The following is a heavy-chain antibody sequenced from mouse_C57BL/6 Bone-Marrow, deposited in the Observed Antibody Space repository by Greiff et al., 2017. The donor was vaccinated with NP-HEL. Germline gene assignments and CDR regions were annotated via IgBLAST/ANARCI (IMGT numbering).Heavy chain of an antibody. CDR3: SLGPASFDY. J-gene: IGHJ2*01. CDR1: GYTFTSYG. V-gene: IGHV1-81*01. Sequence: QVQLKESGAELARPGASVKLSCKASGYTFTSYGISWVKQRTGQGLEWIGEIYPRSGNTYYNEKFKGKATLSADKTSSTTYMELRSLTSENSAIYFCSLGPASFDYWGQGTTLTVSS. D-gene: IGHD4-1*01. CDR2: IYPRSGNT.